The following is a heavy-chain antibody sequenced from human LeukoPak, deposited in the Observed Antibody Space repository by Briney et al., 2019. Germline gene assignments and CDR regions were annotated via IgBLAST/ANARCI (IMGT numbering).Heavy chain of an antibody. V-gene: IGHV1-2*06. J-gene: IGHJ6*02. CDR3: ARGHRYGDYYYYGMDV. CDR1: GYIFTAYY. CDR2: INPNSGET. D-gene: IGHD4-17*01. Sequence: ASVKVSCKASGYIFTAYYMHWVRQAPGQSLEWMGRINPNSGETSFALSFQGRVTMTRDTSINTAYMELGRLTSDDTAVYYCARGHRYGDYYYYGMDVWGQGTTVTVSS.